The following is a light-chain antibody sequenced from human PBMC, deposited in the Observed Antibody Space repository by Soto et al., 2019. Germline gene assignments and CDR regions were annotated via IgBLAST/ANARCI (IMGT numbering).Light chain of an antibody. V-gene: IGLV2-23*01. J-gene: IGLJ1*01. Sequence: HSVLTQPASVSASPGQSITIPCTGTSSDVGSYNLVSWFQQHPGKVPKLLIYEGTKRPSGLSDRFSGSQSGNTASLTISGLQAEDEADYYCYSYAGENLYVFGTGTKVTVL. CDR3: YSYAGENLYV. CDR1: SSDVGSYNL. CDR2: EGT.